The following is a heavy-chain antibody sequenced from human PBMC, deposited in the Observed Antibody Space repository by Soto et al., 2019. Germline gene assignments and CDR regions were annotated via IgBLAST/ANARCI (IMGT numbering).Heavy chain of an antibody. Sequence: HPGGSLRLSCAASGFTVSSNYMSWVRQAPGKGLEWVSVIYSGGSTYYADSVKGRFTIFRDNSKNTLYLQMNSLRAEDTAVYYCARDYRTSVWFGDYYGMDVWGQGTTVTVSS. CDR3: ARDYRTSVWFGDYYGMDV. CDR1: GFTVSSNY. V-gene: IGHV3-53*01. J-gene: IGHJ6*02. CDR2: IYSGGST. D-gene: IGHD3-10*01.